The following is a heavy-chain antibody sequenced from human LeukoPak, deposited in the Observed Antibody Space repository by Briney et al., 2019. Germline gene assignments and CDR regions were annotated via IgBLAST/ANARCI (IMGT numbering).Heavy chain of an antibody. J-gene: IGHJ4*02. CDR3: ARLLPASRHYFDY. CDR2: IYGGGAT. Sequence: GGSLRLSCAASGLTVSSDYMAWVRQAPGKGLEWISVIYGGGATHYADSVQGRFTISRDTSNNALYLQMISLRVEDTAVYHCARLLPASRHYFDYWGLGTLVTVSS. D-gene: IGHD6-6*01. CDR1: GLTVSSDY. V-gene: IGHV3-53*01.